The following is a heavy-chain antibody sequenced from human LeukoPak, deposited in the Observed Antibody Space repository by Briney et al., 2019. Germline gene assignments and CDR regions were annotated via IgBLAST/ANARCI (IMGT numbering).Heavy chain of an antibody. CDR2: IHPTNGKT. CDR3: AKDQIVVVPAAMDAFDI. CDR1: GFTFKNED. Sequence: GGSLRLSCAGSGFTFKNEDMTWVRQAPGKGLEWVWSIHPTNGKTNYADSVKGRFTISRDNSKNTLYLQMNSLRADDTAVYYCAKDQIVVVPAAMDAFDIWGQGTMVTVSS. V-gene: IGHV3-23*01. J-gene: IGHJ3*02. D-gene: IGHD2-2*01.